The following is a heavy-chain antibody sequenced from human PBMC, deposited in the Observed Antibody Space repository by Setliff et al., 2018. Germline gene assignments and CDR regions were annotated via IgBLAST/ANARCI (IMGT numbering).Heavy chain of an antibody. V-gene: IGHV1-18*01. J-gene: IGHJ5*02. D-gene: IGHD3-16*02. Sequence: ASVKVSCKASGYTFTRYGISWVRQAPGQGLEWMGWISAYNGNTNYAQKLQGRVTMTTDTSTSTAYMELRSLRSDDSAVYYCARVNPTMITFGGVIVIWFDPWGQGTLVTVSS. CDR3: ARVNPTMITFGGVIVIWFDP. CDR2: ISAYNGNT. CDR1: GYTFTRYG.